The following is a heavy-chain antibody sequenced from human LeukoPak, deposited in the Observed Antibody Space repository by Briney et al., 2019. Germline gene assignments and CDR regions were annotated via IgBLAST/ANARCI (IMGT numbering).Heavy chain of an antibody. V-gene: IGHV3-74*01. D-gene: IGHD3-9*01. CDR3: VRDWDHFDFDS. J-gene: IGHJ5*01. CDR2: IKGDGSHT. Sequence: GSLRLSCAASGFTFSNYWMHWVRQAPGKGLVWVSRIKGDGSHTIYADSVKGRFTISRDNAKNTLYLQMKSLRAEDTAVYYCVRDWDHFDFDSWGQGTLVTVSS. CDR1: GFTFSNYW.